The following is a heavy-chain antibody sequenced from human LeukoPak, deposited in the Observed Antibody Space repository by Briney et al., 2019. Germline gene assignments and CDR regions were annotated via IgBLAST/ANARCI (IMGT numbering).Heavy chain of an antibody. D-gene: IGHD6-13*01. V-gene: IGHV4-39*07. CDR2: IYYSGST. CDR3: ARISRAGGTYGWFDP. J-gene: IGHJ5*02. CDR1: GGSISSSSYY. Sequence: SETLSLTCAVSGGSISSSSYYWGWIRQPPEKGLEWIGSIYYSGSTYYDPSLKSRVTMSVDTSKNQFSLRLSSVTAADTAVFYCARISRAGGTYGWFDPWGQGTLVTVSS.